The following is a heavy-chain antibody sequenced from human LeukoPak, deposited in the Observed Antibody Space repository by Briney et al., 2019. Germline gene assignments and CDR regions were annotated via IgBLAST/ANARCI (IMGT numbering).Heavy chain of an antibody. Sequence: ASVKVSCKASGGTFSSYAISWVRQAPGQGLEWMGRIIPIFGTANYAQKFQGRVTITTDESTSTAYMELSSLRSEDTAVYYCAIRFGELLPTDYRDVWGKGTTVTVSS. CDR3: AIRFGELLPTDYRDV. V-gene: IGHV1-69*05. D-gene: IGHD3-10*01. CDR1: GGTFSSYA. J-gene: IGHJ6*03. CDR2: IIPIFGTA.